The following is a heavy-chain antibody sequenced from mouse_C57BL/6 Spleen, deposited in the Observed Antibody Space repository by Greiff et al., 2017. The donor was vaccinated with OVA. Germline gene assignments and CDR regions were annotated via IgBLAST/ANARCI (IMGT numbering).Heavy chain of an antibody. J-gene: IGHJ1*03. CDR3: ANYYGSTYWYFDV. CDR1: GFTFSDYG. Sequence: EVQLPQSGGGLVTPGGSLKLSCAASGFTFSDYGMHWVRQAPEKGLEWVAYISSGSSTIYYADTVKGRFTNSRDNAKNTLCLQMTRLRSEDTAMYYCANYYGSTYWYFDVWGTGTTVTVSS. V-gene: IGHV5-17*01. CDR2: ISSGSSTI. D-gene: IGHD1-1*01.